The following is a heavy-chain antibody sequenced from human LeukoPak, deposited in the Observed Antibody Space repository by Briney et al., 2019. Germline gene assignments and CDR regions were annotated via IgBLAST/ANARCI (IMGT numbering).Heavy chain of an antibody. CDR3: ARTYRKGSSYYYENAFDM. CDR2: ISGSGSGGST. Sequence: GGSLRLSCAASGFTFSSSAMSWVRQAPGKGLEWVSNISGSGSGGSTYYADSVRGRFTISRDNAKNSLYLQMNSLRAEDTAVYYCARTYRKGSSYYYENAFDMWGQGTMVTVSS. V-gene: IGHV3-23*01. CDR1: GFTFSSSA. J-gene: IGHJ3*02. D-gene: IGHD3-22*01.